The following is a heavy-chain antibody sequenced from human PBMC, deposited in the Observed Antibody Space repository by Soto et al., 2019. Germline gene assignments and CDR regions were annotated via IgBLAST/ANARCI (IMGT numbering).Heavy chain of an antibody. V-gene: IGHV5-51*01. CDR2: IYPGDSDT. J-gene: IGHJ6*01. D-gene: IGHD2-2*01. CDR3: ARRSQRGTYYYGMDV. CDR1: GYSFTSYW. Sequence: PGESLKISCKGSGYSFTSYWIGWVRQMPGKGLEWMGIIYPGDSDTRYSPSFQGQVTISADKSISTAYLQWSSLKASDTAMYYCARRSQRGTYYYGMDVWGQGTTVTVSS.